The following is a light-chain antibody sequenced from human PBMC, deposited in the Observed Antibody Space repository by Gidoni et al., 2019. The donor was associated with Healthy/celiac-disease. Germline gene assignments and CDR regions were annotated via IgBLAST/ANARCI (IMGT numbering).Light chain of an antibody. J-gene: IGKJ2*03. CDR3: QQRSNWPKS. Sequence: EIVLTQSPATLSLSPGERATLSCRASQSVSSYLAWYQQKPGQAPRLLIYDASNRATGIPARFSGSVSGTDFTLTISSLEPEDFAVYYCQQRSNWPKSFXXXTKLEIK. V-gene: IGKV3-11*01. CDR2: DAS. CDR1: QSVSSY.